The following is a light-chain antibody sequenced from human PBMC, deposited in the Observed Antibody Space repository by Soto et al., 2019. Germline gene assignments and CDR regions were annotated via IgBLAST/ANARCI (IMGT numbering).Light chain of an antibody. J-gene: IGKJ5*01. CDR3: QQRSNWRGT. V-gene: IGKV3-11*01. Sequence: EIVLTQSPATLSLSPGERATLSCRASQSVSSYLAWYPQKPGQAPRLLIYDASNRATGIPARFSGSGSGTDFAITIGSLEPEDFAVYYCQQRSNWRGTFGQGTRLEIK. CDR2: DAS. CDR1: QSVSSY.